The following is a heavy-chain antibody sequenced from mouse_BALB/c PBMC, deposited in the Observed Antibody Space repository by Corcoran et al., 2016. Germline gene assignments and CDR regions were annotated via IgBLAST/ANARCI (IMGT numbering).Heavy chain of an antibody. V-gene: IGHV9-3-1*01. CDR2: INTYTGES. CDR3: AREPYAMYY. CDR1: GYTFTNYG. Sequence: QIQLVQSGPELKKPGETVKISCKASGYTFTNYGMNWVKQAPGKGLKWMGWINTYTGESTYTDDFKGRFAFSLETSASTAYLQINNLKNEDTATYFCAREPYAMYYWGQGTSVTVSS. J-gene: IGHJ4*01.